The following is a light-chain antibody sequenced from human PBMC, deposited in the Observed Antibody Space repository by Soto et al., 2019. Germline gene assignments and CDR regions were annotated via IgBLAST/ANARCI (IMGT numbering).Light chain of an antibody. CDR2: LGS. J-gene: IGKJ1*01. CDR3: MQALQSWT. Sequence: EIVMTQSPLSLPVTPGEPASISCRSSQSLLHSNGYNFLNWYLQKPGQSPQLLIFLGSNRASGVPYRVSGSGSGTDFTLKISRVEAEDVGVYYCMQALQSWTFGQGTKVEIK. CDR1: QSLLHSNGYNF. V-gene: IGKV2-28*01.